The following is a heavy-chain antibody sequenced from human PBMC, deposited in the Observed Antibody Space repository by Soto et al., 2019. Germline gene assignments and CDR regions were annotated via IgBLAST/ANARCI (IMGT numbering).Heavy chain of an antibody. Sequence: GGSLRLSCAASEFTFSGRSVHWVRQAPGKGLVWVSGIDKVGTDSTYADYVKGRFTSSRDNAENTVYLQMNSLRVEDTAVYYCARGWFGPDVWGKGTTVTVSS. CDR1: EFTFSGRS. CDR2: IDKVGTDS. V-gene: IGHV3-74*01. CDR3: ARGWFGPDV. J-gene: IGHJ6*04. D-gene: IGHD3-10*01.